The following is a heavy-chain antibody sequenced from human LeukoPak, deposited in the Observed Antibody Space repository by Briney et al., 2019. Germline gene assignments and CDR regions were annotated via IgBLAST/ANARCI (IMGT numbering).Heavy chain of an antibody. CDR2: IYYSGST. D-gene: IGHD6-19*01. J-gene: IGHJ4*02. V-gene: IGHV4-59*08. Sequence: SETLSLTCTVSGGSISSYYWSWIRQPPGKGLEWIGYIYYSGSTNYNPSLKSRVTISVDTSKNQFSLKLSSVTAADTAVYYCARHHLHGYSSGWYFPTNFDYWGQGTLVTVSS. CDR1: GGSISSYY. CDR3: ARHHLHGYSSGWYFPTNFDY.